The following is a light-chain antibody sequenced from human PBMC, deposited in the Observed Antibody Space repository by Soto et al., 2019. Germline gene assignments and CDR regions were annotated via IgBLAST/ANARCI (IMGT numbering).Light chain of an antibody. Sequence: DIVMTQSPDSLAVSLGERATINCKSSQSISHSSNNKNKLAWYQQKPGQPPKLLISWASIRESGVPDRFSGSGSRTDFTLTISSLQAEDVAVYFCHQYYDTAWAFGQGTKVEIK. J-gene: IGKJ1*01. V-gene: IGKV4-1*01. CDR3: HQYYDTAWA. CDR2: WAS. CDR1: QSISHSSNNKNK.